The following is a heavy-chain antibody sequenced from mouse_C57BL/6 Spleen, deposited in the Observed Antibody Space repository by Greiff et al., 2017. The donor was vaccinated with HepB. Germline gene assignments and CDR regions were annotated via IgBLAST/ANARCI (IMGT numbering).Heavy chain of an antibody. J-gene: IGHJ4*01. D-gene: IGHD2-3*01. Sequence: VQLQQSGPELVKPGASVKLSCKASGYTFTSYDINWVKQRPGQGLEWIGWIYPRDGSTKYNEKFKGKATLTVDTSSSTAYMELHSLTSEDSAVYFCAIARKDGDGYYGGGAMDYWGQGTSVTVSS. V-gene: IGHV1-85*01. CDR3: AIARKDGDGYYGGGAMDY. CDR2: IYPRDGST. CDR1: GYTFTSYD.